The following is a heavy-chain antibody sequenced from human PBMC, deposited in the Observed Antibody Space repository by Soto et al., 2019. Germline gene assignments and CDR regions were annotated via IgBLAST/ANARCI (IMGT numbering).Heavy chain of an antibody. CDR1: GLTFSSYA. CDR3: VRGARLNFDY. D-gene: IGHD2-21*01. Sequence: TXXSLRLSCAASGLTFSSYAMSWVRQAPGKGLEWVAXISGSXGTTYYEDSVXXGFTISRXTSKKNVDMQMNSLRAEDKAFYYCVRGARLNFDYWGQGTLVTVYS. V-gene: IGHV3-23*01. J-gene: IGHJ4*02. CDR2: ISGSXGTT.